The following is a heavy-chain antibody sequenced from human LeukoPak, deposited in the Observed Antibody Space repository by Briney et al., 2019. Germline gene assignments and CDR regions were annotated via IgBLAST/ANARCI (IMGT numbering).Heavy chain of an antibody. J-gene: IGHJ4*02. Sequence: SRGSVRLSCAASGFTVSSNYMSWVRQAPGKGLEWVSVIYRGGSTYYADSVKGRFTISRDNYTLYLQMNSLRAEDTAVYYCARVAYGDYGFDHWGQGSLVTVSS. D-gene: IGHD4-17*01. CDR1: GFTVSSNY. V-gene: IGHV3-66*01. CDR2: IYRGGST. CDR3: ARVAYGDYGFDH.